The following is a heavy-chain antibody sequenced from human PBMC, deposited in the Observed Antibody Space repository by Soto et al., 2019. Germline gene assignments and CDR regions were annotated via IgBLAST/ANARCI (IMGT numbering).Heavy chain of an antibody. D-gene: IGHD3-16*02. CDR2: ISYDGRNQ. CDR1: GFTFSNYA. CDR3: VASGLSFDY. V-gene: IGHV3-30*04. J-gene: IGHJ4*02. Sequence: QVQLVESGGGVVQPGRSLRLSCAASGFTFSNYAMHWVRQAPGKGLEWVAVISYDGRNQYYTDSVEGRFTISRDNSKNTLYLQMNSLRAEDTAVYYCVASGLSFDYWGQGTLVTVSS.